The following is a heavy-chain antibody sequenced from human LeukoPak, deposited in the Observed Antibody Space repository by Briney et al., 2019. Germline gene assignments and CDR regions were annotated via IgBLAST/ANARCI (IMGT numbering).Heavy chain of an antibody. D-gene: IGHD1-26*01. CDR1: GFTFSSYS. Sequence: SGGSLRLSCAASGFTFSSYSMNWVRQAPGKGLEWVSSISSSSSYIYYADSVKGRSTISRDNAKNSLYLQMNSLRAEDTAVYYCASGGWGFDYWGQGTLVTVSS. CDR2: ISSSSSYI. J-gene: IGHJ4*02. V-gene: IGHV3-21*01. CDR3: ASGGWGFDY.